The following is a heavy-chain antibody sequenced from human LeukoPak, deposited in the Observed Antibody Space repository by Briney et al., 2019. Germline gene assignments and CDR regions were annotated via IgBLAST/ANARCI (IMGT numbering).Heavy chain of an antibody. J-gene: IGHJ4*02. CDR3: ARGLGYCSSTSCGALDY. V-gene: IGHV4-34*01. CDR1: GGSFSGYY. CDR2: INHSGST. Sequence: PSEALSLTCAVYGGSFSGYYWSWIRQPPGKGLEWIGEINHSGSTNYNPSLKSRVTISVDTSKNQFSLKLSSVTAADTAVYYCARGLGYCSSTSCGALDYWGQGTLVTVSS. D-gene: IGHD2-2*01.